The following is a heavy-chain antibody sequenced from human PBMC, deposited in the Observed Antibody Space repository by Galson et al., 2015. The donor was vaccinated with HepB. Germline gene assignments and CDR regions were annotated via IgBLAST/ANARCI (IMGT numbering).Heavy chain of an antibody. D-gene: IGHD3-3*01. Sequence: SLRLSCAASGFTFRNYAMSWVRQAPGKGLEWVSGISGSGGTTYYADSVKGRFTISRDDSMNTLFLQMNSLRAEDTAVYYCVKDRVYYDFWSHSGDFGYWGQGTLVTVSS. V-gene: IGHV3-23*01. CDR3: VKDRVYYDFWSHSGDFGY. CDR2: ISGSGGTT. CDR1: GFTFRNYA. J-gene: IGHJ4*02.